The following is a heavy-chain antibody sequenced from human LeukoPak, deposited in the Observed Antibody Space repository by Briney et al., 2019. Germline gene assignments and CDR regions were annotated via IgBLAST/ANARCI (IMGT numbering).Heavy chain of an antibody. J-gene: IGHJ5*02. CDR1: GGSFSGYY. V-gene: IGHV4-34*01. CDR2: INHSGST. Sequence: KPSETLSLTCAVYGGSFSGYYWSWIRQPPGKGLEWIGEINHSGSTNYNPSLKSRVTISVDTSKNQFSLNLSSVAAADTAVYSRARECSLTVAGLNWFDPGGEGTLVTVS. CDR3: ARECSLTVAGLNWFDP. D-gene: IGHD6-19*01.